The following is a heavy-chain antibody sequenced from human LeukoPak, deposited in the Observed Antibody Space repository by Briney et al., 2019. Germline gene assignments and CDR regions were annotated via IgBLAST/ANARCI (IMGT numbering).Heavy chain of an antibody. CDR1: GYTFTSYD. CDR3: ARVNYDYVWGSYRPFDY. V-gene: IGHV1-8*03. J-gene: IGHJ4*02. Sequence: ASVKVSCKASGYTFTSYDINWVRQATGQGLEWMGWMNPNSGNTGYAQKFQGRVTITRNTSISTAYMKLSSLRSEDTAVYYCARVNYDYVWGSYRPFDYWGQGTLVTVSS. D-gene: IGHD3-16*02. CDR2: MNPNSGNT.